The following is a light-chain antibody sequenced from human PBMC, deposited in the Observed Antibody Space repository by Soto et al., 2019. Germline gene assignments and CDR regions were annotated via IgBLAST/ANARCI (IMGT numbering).Light chain of an antibody. J-gene: IGKJ2*01. CDR1: QSVLYSSNNKNY. CDR3: QQYYSTPYT. V-gene: IGKV4-1*01. Sequence: DIVMTQSPDSLAVSRDERAAINCKSSQSVLYSSNNKNYLAWYQQKPGQPPILVIYWASARESGVPDRFSGSGSGTDFTLTISSLQAEDVAVYYCQQYYSTPYTFGQGTKLEIK. CDR2: WAS.